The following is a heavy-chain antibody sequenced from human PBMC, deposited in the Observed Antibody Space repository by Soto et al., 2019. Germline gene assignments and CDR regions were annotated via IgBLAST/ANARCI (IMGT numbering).Heavy chain of an antibody. CDR3: ARDHVVPAYYRMDV. CDR2: ISPYTGHT. D-gene: IGHD2-2*01. V-gene: IGHV1-18*01. CDR1: GYTFTSYN. Sequence: QVQLVQSGAEVKKPGASVKVSCKASGYTFTSYNIVWVRQAPGQGLEWMGWISPYTGHTNYTQKLQGRVTMTTDTSTSTAYMELRSLRSDDTAVYYCARDHVVPAYYRMDVWGQGTTVTVSS. J-gene: IGHJ6*02.